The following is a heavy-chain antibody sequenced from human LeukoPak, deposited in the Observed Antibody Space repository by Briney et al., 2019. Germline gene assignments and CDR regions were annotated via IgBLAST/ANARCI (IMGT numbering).Heavy chain of an antibody. CDR2: IIPILGIA. V-gene: IGHV1-69*04. Sequence: SVKVSCNASGYTLTSYGISWVRQAPGQGLEWMGRIIPILGIANYAQKFQGRVTITADKSTSTAYMELSSLRSEDTAVYYCAGIVGASYYFDYWGQGTLVTVSS. CDR1: GYTLTSYG. J-gene: IGHJ4*02. D-gene: IGHD1-26*01. CDR3: AGIVGASYYFDY.